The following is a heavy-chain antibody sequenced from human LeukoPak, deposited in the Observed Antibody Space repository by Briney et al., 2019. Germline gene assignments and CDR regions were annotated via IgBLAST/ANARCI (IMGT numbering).Heavy chain of an antibody. Sequence: GGSLRLSCAASGFTFSSFEMNWVRQAPGKGLEWVSYISISGSTIYYADSVKGRFTISRDNAKNSLYLQMNSLRAEDTAVYYCARDRSGYSGYDFFDYWGQGALVTVSS. CDR2: ISISGSTI. CDR3: ARDRSGYSGYDFFDY. V-gene: IGHV3-48*03. J-gene: IGHJ4*02. CDR1: GFTFSSFE. D-gene: IGHD5-12*01.